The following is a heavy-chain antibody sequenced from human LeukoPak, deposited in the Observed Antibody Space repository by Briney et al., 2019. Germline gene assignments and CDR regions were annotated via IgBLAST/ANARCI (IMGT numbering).Heavy chain of an antibody. J-gene: IGHJ4*02. Sequence: GGSLRLSGAASGFTFSSYAMSWVRQAPGKGLEWVSAISGSGGSTYYADSVKGRFTISRDNSKNTLYLQMNNLRPEDTSVYYCAEDQKLQPFHYWGQGTLVTVSS. CDR3: AEDQKLQPFHY. D-gene: IGHD2-21*01. CDR2: ISGSGGST. V-gene: IGHV3-23*01. CDR1: GFTFSSYA.